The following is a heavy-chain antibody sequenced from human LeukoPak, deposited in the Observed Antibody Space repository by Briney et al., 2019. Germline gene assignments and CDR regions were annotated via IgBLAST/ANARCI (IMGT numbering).Heavy chain of an antibody. Sequence: PGGSLRLSCAASGFTFSSYGMHWVRQAPGKGLEWVAVIWYDGSNKCYADSVKGRFTISRDNSKNTLYLQMNSLRAEDTAVYYCARDRAVVVPANGFDYWGQGTLVTVSS. CDR2: IWYDGSNK. CDR3: ARDRAVVVPANGFDY. D-gene: IGHD2-2*01. V-gene: IGHV3-33*01. CDR1: GFTFSSYG. J-gene: IGHJ4*02.